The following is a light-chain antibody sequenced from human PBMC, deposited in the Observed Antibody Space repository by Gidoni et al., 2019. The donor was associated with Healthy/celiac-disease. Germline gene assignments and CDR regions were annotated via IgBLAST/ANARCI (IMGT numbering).Light chain of an antibody. CDR3: QSYDSSLSGLYV. J-gene: IGLJ1*01. CDR2: GNS. CDR1: SSNLRAGYD. V-gene: IGLV1-40*01. Sequence: QAVLTQPPSVSGAPGQRVTISCTGSSSNLRAGYDVHWYQQLPGTAPKLLIYGNSTRPSGVPDRFSGSKSGTSASLAITGLQAEDEADYYCQSYDSSLSGLYVFGTGPKVTVL.